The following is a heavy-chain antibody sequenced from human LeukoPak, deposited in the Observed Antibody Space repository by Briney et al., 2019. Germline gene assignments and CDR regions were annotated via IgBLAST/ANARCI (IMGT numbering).Heavy chain of an antibody. D-gene: IGHD2-21*02. J-gene: IGHJ6*03. CDR2: ISSSGSTI. Sequence: GGSLRLSCTASGFIFTRYSMTWVRQAPGKGLEWVSYISSSGSTIYYADSVKGRFAISRDNAKNSLYLQMNSLRAEDTAVYYCARGGTYCGGDCYPYSYYYMDVWGKGTTVTVSS. CDR3: ARGGTYCGGDCYPYSYYYMDV. V-gene: IGHV3-48*04. CDR1: GFIFTRYS.